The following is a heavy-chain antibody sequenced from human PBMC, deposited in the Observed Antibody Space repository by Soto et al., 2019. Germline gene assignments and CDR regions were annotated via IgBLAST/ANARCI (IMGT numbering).Heavy chain of an antibody. D-gene: IGHD6-13*01. CDR2: ISYDGSNK. CDR1: GFTFSSYG. CDR3: ATDAPSIATFDY. Sequence: PGGSLRLSCAASGFTFSSYGMHWVRQAPGKGLEWVAVISYDGSNKYYADSVKGRFTISRDNSKNTLYLQMNTLRAEDTAVYYCATDAPSIATFDYWGQGTLVTVSS. V-gene: IGHV3-30*03. J-gene: IGHJ4*02.